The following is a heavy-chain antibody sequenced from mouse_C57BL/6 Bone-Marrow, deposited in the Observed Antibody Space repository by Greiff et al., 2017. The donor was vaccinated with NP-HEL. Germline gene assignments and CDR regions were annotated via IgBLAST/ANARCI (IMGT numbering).Heavy chain of an antibody. V-gene: IGHV1-50*01. D-gene: IGHD2-1*01. Sequence: QVQLQQPGAELVKPGASVKLSCKASGYTFTSYWMQWVKQRPGQGLEWIGEIDPSDSYTNYNQKFKGKATLTVDTSSSTAYMQLSSLTSEDSAVYYCAREGTYGNYGRDYWGQGTTLTVSS. CDR1: GYTFTSYW. CDR2: IDPSDSYT. J-gene: IGHJ2*01. CDR3: AREGTYGNYGRDY.